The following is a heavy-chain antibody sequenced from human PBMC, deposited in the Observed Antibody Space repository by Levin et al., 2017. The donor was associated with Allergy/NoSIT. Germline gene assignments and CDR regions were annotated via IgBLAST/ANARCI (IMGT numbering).Heavy chain of an antibody. CDR3: ARDHDYGDYGVDY. D-gene: IGHD4-17*01. J-gene: IGHJ4*02. V-gene: IGHV3-33*01. CDR1: GFTFSSYG. Sequence: LSLTCAASGFTFSSYGMHWVRQAPGKGLEWVAVIWYDGSNKYYADSVKGRFTISRDNSKNTLYLQMNSLRAEDTAVYYCARDHDYGDYGVDYWGQGTLVTVSS. CDR2: IWYDGSNK.